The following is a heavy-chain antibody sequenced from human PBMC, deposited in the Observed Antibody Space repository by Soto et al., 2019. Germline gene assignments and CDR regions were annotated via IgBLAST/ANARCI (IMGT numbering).Heavy chain of an antibody. Sequence: SETLSLTCAVYGGSFSGYYWSWIRQPPGKGLEWIGEINHSGSTNYNPSLKSRVTISVDTSKNQFSLKLSSVTAADTAVYYCAVTYYDFWRGSGFADYWGQGTLVTVSS. J-gene: IGHJ4*02. CDR3: AVTYYDFWRGSGFADY. V-gene: IGHV4-34*01. CDR2: INHSGST. D-gene: IGHD3-3*01. CDR1: GGSFSGYY.